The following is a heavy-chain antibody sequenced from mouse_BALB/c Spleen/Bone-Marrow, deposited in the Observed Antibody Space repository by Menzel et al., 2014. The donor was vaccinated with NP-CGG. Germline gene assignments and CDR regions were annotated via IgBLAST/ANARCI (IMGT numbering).Heavy chain of an antibody. CDR3: SRGWDLFDY. CDR2: IYPDRGIT. CDR1: GYTFTSYW. J-gene: IGHJ2*01. D-gene: IGHD4-1*01. V-gene: IGHV1-55*01. Sequence: QVQLQQSGAELVKPGASVKMSCKASGYTFTSYWINWVKQRPGQGLEWIGDIYPDRGITNYNEKFKSKATLTLDTSSSTAYMQLSSLTSEDSAVYYCSRGWDLFDYWGQGTTPTVSS.